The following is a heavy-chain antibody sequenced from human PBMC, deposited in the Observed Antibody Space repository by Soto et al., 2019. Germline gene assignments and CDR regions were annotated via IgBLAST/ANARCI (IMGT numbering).Heavy chain of an antibody. CDR3: ARDNPIVATIDY. CDR1: GGSFSGYY. J-gene: IGHJ4*02. V-gene: IGHV4-34*01. Sequence: QVRLQQWGAGLLKPSETLSLTCAVYGGSFSGYYWSWIRQPPGKGLEWIGEINHSGSTNYNPSLKSRVTISVDTSKNQFSLKLSSVTAADTAVYYCARDNPIVATIDYWGQGTLVTVSS. D-gene: IGHD5-12*01. CDR2: INHSGST.